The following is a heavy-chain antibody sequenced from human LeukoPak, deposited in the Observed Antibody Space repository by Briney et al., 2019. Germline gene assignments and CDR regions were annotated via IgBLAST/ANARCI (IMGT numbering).Heavy chain of an antibody. V-gene: IGHV1-2*02. CDR2: INPNSGGT. D-gene: IGHD6-13*01. J-gene: IGHJ4*02. CDR3: ARDLFSDGYSGSWDY. CDR1: GYTFTGYY. Sequence: GASVKVSCKASGYTFTGYYMHWVRQAPGQGLEWMGWINPNSGGTNYAQKFQGRVTMTRDTSISTAYMELSRLRSDDTAVYYCARDLFSDGYSGSWDYWGQGTLVTVSS.